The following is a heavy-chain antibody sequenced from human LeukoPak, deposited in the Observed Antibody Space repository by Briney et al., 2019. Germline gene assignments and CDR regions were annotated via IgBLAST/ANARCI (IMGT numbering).Heavy chain of an antibody. CDR2: IYYSGST. J-gene: IGHJ4*02. V-gene: IGHV4-39*01. CDR1: GGSISSSSYY. CDR3: ASLTPYYDFWSGIDY. Sequence: PSETLSLTCTVSGGSISSSSYYWGWIRQPPGKGLEWIGSIYYSGSTYYNPSLKSRVTISVDTSKNQFSLKLSSVTAADTAVYYCASLTPYYDFWSGIDYWGQGTLVTVSS. D-gene: IGHD3-3*01.